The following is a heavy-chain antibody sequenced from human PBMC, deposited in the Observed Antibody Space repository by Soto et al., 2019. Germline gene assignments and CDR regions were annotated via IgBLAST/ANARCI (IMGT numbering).Heavy chain of an antibody. CDR3: ARATRPRVHIVMTPATGDYFDY. J-gene: IGHJ4*02. CDR1: VGSFSGYS. D-gene: IGHD5-12*01. CDR2: VNHRGSA. V-gene: IGHV4-34*02. Sequence: QVQLQQWGAGLLKPSETLSLTCAVYVGSFSGYSWTWIRQSPGKGLEWSGDVNHRGSAKYNPSLKSRVTLPVDTSKNQFSLKLKSVTAADTALYFCARATRPRVHIVMTPATGDYFDYWGQGTLVTVSS.